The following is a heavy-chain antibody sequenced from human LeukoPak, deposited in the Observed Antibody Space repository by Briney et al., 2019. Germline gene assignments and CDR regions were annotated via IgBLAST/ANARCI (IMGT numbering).Heavy chain of an antibody. V-gene: IGHV4-61*02. CDR2: ISNTGSV. J-gene: IGHJ4*02. CDR3: AKEEQLAPTTMYFFDR. Sequence: PSETLSLTCTVSEGSITTRSYYWTWIRQPAGKGLEWVGRISNTGSVTYDPSLRSRVTISLDTSKNHFSLQLNSVTAADTAVYCCAKEEQLAPTTMYFFDRWGQGTLVIVSS. D-gene: IGHD1/OR15-1a*01. CDR1: EGSITTRSYY.